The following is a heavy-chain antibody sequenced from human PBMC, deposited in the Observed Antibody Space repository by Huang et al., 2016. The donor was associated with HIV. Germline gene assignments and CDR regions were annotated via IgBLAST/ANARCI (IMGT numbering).Heavy chain of an antibody. Sequence: EAELVQSGAEVKKPGESLKIFCKASGYTFTDYWIGWVRQMPGKGLEWMGIIYPGDYETRYSPSFQGQVTISADKSISTAYLQWSSLKASDTAMYYCARRGNYYTVDIWGQGTMVSVSS. V-gene: IGHV5-51*01. J-gene: IGHJ3*02. D-gene: IGHD2-2*02. CDR1: GYTFTDYW. CDR2: IYPGDYET. CDR3: ARRGNYYTVDI.